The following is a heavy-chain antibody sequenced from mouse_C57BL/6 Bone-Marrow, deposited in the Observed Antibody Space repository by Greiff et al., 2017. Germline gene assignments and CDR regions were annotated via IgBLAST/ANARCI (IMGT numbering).Heavy chain of an antibody. CDR3: AREDWDGDAMDY. D-gene: IGHD4-1*01. V-gene: IGHV5-4*01. CDR1: GFTFSSYA. CDR2: ISDGGSYT. Sequence: EVQGVESGGGLVKPGGSLKLSCAASGFTFSSYAMSWVRRTPEKRLEWVATISDGGSYTYYPDNVKGRFTISRDNAKNNLYLQMSHLKSEDTAMYYCAREDWDGDAMDYWGQGTSVTVSS. J-gene: IGHJ4*01.